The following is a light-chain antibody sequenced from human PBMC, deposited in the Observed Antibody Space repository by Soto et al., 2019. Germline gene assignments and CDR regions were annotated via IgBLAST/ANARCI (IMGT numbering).Light chain of an antibody. V-gene: IGKV1-5*01. Sequence: DIQMTQSPSTLSASVGDRVTISCRASQIISTSLAWYQQKPGKAPNLLIHDASSLESGVPSRFSGSGSGTEFPLTIPRLQPEDLATYYCQQYNSYFGQGTKLEIK. J-gene: IGKJ2*01. CDR1: QIISTS. CDR2: DAS. CDR3: QQYNSY.